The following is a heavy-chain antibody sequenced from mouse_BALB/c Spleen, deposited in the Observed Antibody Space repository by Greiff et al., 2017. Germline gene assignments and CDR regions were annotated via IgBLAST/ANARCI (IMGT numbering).Heavy chain of an antibody. CDR2: ISNGGGST. CDR3: ARHGDLFDY. J-gene: IGHJ2*01. Sequence: EVMLVESGGGLVQPGGSLKLSCAASGFTFSSYTMSWVRQTPEKRLEWVAYISNGGGSTYYPDTVKGRFTISRDNAKNTLYLQMSSLKSEDTAMYYCARHGDLFDYWGQGTTLTVSS. V-gene: IGHV5-12-2*01. CDR1: GFTFSSYT.